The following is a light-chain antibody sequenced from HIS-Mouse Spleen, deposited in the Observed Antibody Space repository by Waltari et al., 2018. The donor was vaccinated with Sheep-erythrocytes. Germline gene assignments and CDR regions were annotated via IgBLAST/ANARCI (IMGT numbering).Light chain of an antibody. CDR1: SSDVGGYNY. V-gene: IGLV2-11*01. CDR2: DVS. J-gene: IGLJ1*01. Sequence: QSALTQPRSVSGSPGQSVTISCTGTSSDVGGYNYVSWYQKHPGKAPKLMIYDVSNRPSGVPDRFSGSKSGNTASLTISGLQAEDEADYYCCSYAASYNHVFATGTKVTVL. CDR3: CSYAASYNHV.